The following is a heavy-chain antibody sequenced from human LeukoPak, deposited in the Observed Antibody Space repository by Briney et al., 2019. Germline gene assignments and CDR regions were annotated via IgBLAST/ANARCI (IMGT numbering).Heavy chain of an antibody. J-gene: IGHJ4*02. CDR2: ISSGSTYT. CDR3: ARVSSSSTNYFDS. V-gene: IGHV3-11*06. CDR1: GFAFSDYY. Sequence: GGSLRLSCAASGFAFSDYYKTWIRQAPGKGLEWVSYISSGSTYTNYGDAVKGRFIISRDNAKNSLYLQMNSLRAEDTAVYYCARVSSSSTNYFDSWGQGTLVTVSS. D-gene: IGHD6-19*01.